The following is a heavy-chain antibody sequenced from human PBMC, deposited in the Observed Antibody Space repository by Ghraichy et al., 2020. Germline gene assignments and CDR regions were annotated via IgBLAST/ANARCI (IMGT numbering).Heavy chain of an antibody. J-gene: IGHJ4*02. Sequence: SETLSLTCTVSGGSISSTSYYWGWIRQPPGKGLEWIGSIYYSGSTYYNPSLKSRVTISVDTSKNQFSLKLSSVTAADTAVYYCARVFGSSGYYYFPSDYWGQGTLVTVSS. D-gene: IGHD3-22*01. CDR1: GGSISSTSYY. V-gene: IGHV4-39*07. CDR3: ARVFGSSGYYYFPSDY. CDR2: IYYSGST.